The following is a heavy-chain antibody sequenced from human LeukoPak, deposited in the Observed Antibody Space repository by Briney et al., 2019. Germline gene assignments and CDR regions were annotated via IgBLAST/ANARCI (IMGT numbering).Heavy chain of an antibody. CDR1: GFTFDDYA. V-gene: IGHV3-43D*03. Sequence: GGSLRLSCAASGFTFDDYAMHWVRQAPGKGLEWVSLISWDGGSTYYADSEKGRFTISRDNSKNSLYLQMNSLRAEDTALYYCAKDHYGSGSVRGFDYWGQGTLVTVSS. J-gene: IGHJ4*02. CDR2: ISWDGGST. D-gene: IGHD3-10*01. CDR3: AKDHYGSGSVRGFDY.